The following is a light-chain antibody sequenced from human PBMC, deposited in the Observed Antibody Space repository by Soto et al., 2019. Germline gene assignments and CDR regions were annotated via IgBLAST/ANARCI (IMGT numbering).Light chain of an antibody. CDR1: QSVSSC. Sequence: EIVLTQSPANVSLSPGERVTLSCRASQSVSSCLAWYQQKPGQAPRLLIYDTSIRAAAIPARFSGGGSGTDFTLTISSLEPEDFAVYFCQQCGTRPPITFGQGTRLEIK. CDR2: DTS. V-gene: IGKV3-11*01. J-gene: IGKJ5*01. CDR3: QQCGTRPPIT.